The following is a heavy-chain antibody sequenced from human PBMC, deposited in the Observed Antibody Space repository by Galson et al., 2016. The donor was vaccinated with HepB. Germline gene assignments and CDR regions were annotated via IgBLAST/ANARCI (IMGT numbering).Heavy chain of an antibody. Sequence: SETLSLTCAVYGGSFSGYYWSWIRQPPGKGLEWIGEINHSGSTNYNSSLKSRVTISVDTSKNQFSLKLSSVTAADTAVYSCARATHKRWLQFPKGYFFDYWGQGNLVTVSS. CDR1: GGSFSGYY. CDR3: ARATHKRWLQFPKGYFFDY. CDR2: INHSGST. J-gene: IGHJ4*02. V-gene: IGHV4-34*01. D-gene: IGHD5-24*01.